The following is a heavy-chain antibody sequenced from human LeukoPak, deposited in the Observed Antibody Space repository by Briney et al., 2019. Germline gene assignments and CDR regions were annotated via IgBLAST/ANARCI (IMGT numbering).Heavy chain of an antibody. CDR2: IDGSERGI. CDR3: VRAYRGGYSDDFDY. J-gene: IGHJ4*02. Sequence: GGSLRLSCAASGFTLRDYFMSWFHQAPGKGLEWLSYIDGSERGIYYADSVRGRFTISRDNAKNSLYLQMNSLRGEDTALYYCVRAYRGGYSDDFDYWGQGTLVTVSS. D-gene: IGHD1-26*01. V-gene: IGHV3-11*01. CDR1: GFTLRDYF.